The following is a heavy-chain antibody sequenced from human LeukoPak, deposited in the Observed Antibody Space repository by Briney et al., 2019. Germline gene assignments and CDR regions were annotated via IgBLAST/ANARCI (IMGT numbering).Heavy chain of an antibody. CDR2: IGTAGDP. Sequence: GGSLRLSCAASGFTFSSYNIHWVRQPTGKGLEWVSRIGTAGDPYYAGSVKGRFTISRENANNSLYLQMNSLRAGDTAVYYCARGIYYGMDGWGQGTTVTVSS. J-gene: IGHJ6*02. V-gene: IGHV3-13*05. CDR1: GFTFSSYN. CDR3: ARGIYYGMDG.